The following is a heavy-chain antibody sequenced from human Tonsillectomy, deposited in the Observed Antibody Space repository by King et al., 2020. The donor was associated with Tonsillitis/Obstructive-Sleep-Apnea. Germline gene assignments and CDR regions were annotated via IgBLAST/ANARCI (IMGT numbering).Heavy chain of an antibody. D-gene: IGHD6-6*01. Sequence: QLVQSGAEVKKPGASVKVSCKASGYTFTSSYMHWMRQAPGQGLEWMGIINPSGGSTSYAQKFQGRVTMSRDTSTSTVYMDLSSLRSEDTAVYYCASEYSSSSWARFDYWGQGTLVTVSS. CDR3: ASEYSSSSWARFDY. CDR1: GYTFTSSY. J-gene: IGHJ4*02. V-gene: IGHV1-46*01. CDR2: INPSGGST.